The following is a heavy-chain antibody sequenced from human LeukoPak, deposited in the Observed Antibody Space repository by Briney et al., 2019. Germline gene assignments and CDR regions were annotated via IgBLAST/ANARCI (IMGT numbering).Heavy chain of an antibody. CDR1: GFTFSSYA. D-gene: IGHD3-9*01. CDR3: ATTPYYDILTGYPTGFDY. J-gene: IGHJ4*02. V-gene: IGHV3-23*01. CDR2: ISGSGGST. Sequence: GGSLRLSCAASGFTFSSYAMSRVRQAPGKGLEWVSAISGSGGSTYYADSVKGRFTISRDNSKNTLYLQMNSLRAEDTAVYYCATTPYYDILTGYPTGFDYWGQGTLVTVSS.